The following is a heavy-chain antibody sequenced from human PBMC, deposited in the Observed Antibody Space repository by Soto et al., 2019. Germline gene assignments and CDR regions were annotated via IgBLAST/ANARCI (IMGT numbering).Heavy chain of an antibody. D-gene: IGHD5-12*01. Sequence: QVQLVESGGGVVQPGRSLRLSCAASGFTFSNYGMHWVRQAPGKGLEWVAVIWYDGSNKYYTDSVKGRFTISRDNSKNTLYLQMNSLRAEDTAVSYCAREGKAMVATVRPYSFDYWGQGTLVTVSS. CDR3: AREGKAMVATVRPYSFDY. CDR2: IWYDGSNK. V-gene: IGHV3-33*01. CDR1: GFTFSNYG. J-gene: IGHJ4*02.